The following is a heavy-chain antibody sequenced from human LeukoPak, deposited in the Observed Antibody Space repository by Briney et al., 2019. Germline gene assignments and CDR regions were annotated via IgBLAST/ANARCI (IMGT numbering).Heavy chain of an antibody. V-gene: IGHV4-34*01. J-gene: IGHJ4*02. CDR2: INHSGTT. Sequence: SKTLSLTCAVYGGSFSDYYWSWIRQPPGKGLEWIGEINHSGTTNHSPSLKSRVSISVDTSKNQFSLKLNSVTAADAAMYYCASHYSSGSYRYTGSFDSWGQGMLVNVSS. CDR1: GGSFSDYY. D-gene: IGHD3-16*02. CDR3: ASHYSSGSYRYTGSFDS.